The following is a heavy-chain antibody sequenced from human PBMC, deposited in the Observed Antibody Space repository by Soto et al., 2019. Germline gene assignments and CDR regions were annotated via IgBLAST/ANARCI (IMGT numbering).Heavy chain of an antibody. CDR3: ATQGGRIAAAGTIGVGYYGMDV. V-gene: IGHV3-33*01. CDR2: IWYDGSDK. CDR1: GFTFNSNG. D-gene: IGHD6-13*01. J-gene: IGHJ6*02. Sequence: QVELVESGGGVVQPARSLRLSCAASGFTFNSNGMHWVRQAPGKGLEWVAGIWYDGSDKYYADAVKGRFTISRDNSKNTVSLKRKSLRAEDTAVYYCATQGGRIAAAGTIGVGYYGMDVWGQGTTVTVSS.